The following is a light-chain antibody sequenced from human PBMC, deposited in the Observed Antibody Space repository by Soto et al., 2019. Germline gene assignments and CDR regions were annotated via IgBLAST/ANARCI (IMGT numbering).Light chain of an antibody. CDR1: QSVSSSY. V-gene: IGKV3-20*01. CDR2: GAS. CDR3: QRYGSSFTWS. J-gene: IGKJ1*01. Sequence: EIVLTQSPGTLSLSPGERATLSCRASQSVSSSYLAWYQQKPGQAPRLLIYGASSRATGIPDRFSGSGSGIDFPLTNSRLEHEGSAVYYCQRYGSSFTWSCGQG.